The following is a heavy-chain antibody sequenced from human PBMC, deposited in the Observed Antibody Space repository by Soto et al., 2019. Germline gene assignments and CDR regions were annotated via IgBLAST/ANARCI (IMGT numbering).Heavy chain of an antibody. CDR3: AKAMEISDIVATTFDY. J-gene: IGHJ4*02. Sequence: EVQLVESGGGLVQPGRSLRLSCAASGFTFDDYAMHWVRQAPGKGLEWVSGISWNSGSIGYADSVKGRFTISRDNAKKSLYLQMNSLRAEDTALYYCAKAMEISDIVATTFDYWGQGTLVTVSS. V-gene: IGHV3-9*01. CDR2: ISWNSGSI. D-gene: IGHD5-12*01. CDR1: GFTFDDYA.